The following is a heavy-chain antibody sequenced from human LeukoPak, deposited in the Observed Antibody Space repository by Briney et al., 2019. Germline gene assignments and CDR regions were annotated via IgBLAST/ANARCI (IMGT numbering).Heavy chain of an antibody. D-gene: IGHD2-21*02. CDR2: INPNSGGT. CDR3: AVTPRYYYYGMDV. CDR1: GYTFTGYY. V-gene: IGHV1-2*02. J-gene: IGHJ6*02. Sequence: GASVKVSCKASGYTFTGYYMRWVRQAPGQGLEWMGWINPNSGGTNYAQKFQGRVTMTRDTSISTAYMELSRLRSDDTAVYYCAVTPRYYYYGMDVWGQGTTVTVSS.